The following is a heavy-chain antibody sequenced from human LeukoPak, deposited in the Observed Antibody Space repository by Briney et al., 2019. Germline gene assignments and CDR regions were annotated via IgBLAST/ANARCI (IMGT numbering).Heavy chain of an antibody. V-gene: IGHV1-18*01. D-gene: IGHD3-22*01. Sequence: ASVKVSCKASGYTFTNYGISWVRQAPGQGLEWMGWISAYNGNTNSAQRLQGRVTMTTDTSTSTAYMELRSLRSDDTAFYYCARAPYSSGYYSHWYFDLWGRGTLVTVSS. CDR3: ARAPYSSGYYSHWYFDL. J-gene: IGHJ2*01. CDR1: GYTFTNYG. CDR2: ISAYNGNT.